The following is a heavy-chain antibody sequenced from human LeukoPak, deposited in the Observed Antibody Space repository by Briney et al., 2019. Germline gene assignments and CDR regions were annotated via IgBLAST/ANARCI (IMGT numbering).Heavy chain of an antibody. CDR2: IYYSGST. CDR3: ARAARDGYNYYYYMDV. CDR1: GGSISSSSYY. Sequence: SETLSLTCTVSGGSISSSSYYWGWIRQPPGKGLEWIGSIYYSGSTYYNPSLKSRVTISVDKSKNQFSLELSSVTAADTAVYYCARAARDGYNYYYYMDVWGKGTTVTVSS. V-gene: IGHV4-39*07. J-gene: IGHJ6*03. D-gene: IGHD5-24*01.